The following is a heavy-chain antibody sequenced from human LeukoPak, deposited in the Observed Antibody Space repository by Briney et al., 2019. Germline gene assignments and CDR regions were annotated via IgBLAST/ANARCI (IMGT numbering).Heavy chain of an antibody. Sequence: GGSLRLSCAASGFTVSSNYMSWVRQAPGKGLEWVSVIYSGGSTYYADSVKGRFTISRDNSKNTLYLQMNSLRAEDTALYYCAKDMESGSSSWRNYYGMDVWGQGTTVTVSS. CDR3: AKDMESGSSSWRNYYGMDV. CDR2: IYSGGST. CDR1: GFTVSSNY. J-gene: IGHJ6*02. V-gene: IGHV3-53*01. D-gene: IGHD6-13*01.